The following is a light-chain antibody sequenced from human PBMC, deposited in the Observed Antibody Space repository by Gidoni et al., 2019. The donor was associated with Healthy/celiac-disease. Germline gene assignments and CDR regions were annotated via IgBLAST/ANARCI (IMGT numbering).Light chain of an antibody. Sequence: EIVMTQSPATLSVSPGERATLSCRASPSVSSNLAWYQQKPGQAPRLLLYGASTRATGIPDRFSGSGSGTEFTLTISSLPSDDFAVYYFQQYNNWPYTFGQGTKLEIK. J-gene: IGKJ2*01. V-gene: IGKV3-15*01. CDR3: QQYNNWPYT. CDR1: PSVSSN. CDR2: GAS.